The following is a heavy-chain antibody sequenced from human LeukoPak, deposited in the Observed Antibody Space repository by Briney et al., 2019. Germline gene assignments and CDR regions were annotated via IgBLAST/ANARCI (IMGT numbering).Heavy chain of an antibody. D-gene: IGHD3-10*01. CDR1: GITVSSNY. CDR3: AGAMVRGFNTFDI. J-gene: IGHJ3*02. Sequence: GGSLRLSCAASGITVSSNYMSWVRQAPGKGLEWVSVIYSGGTTHYADSVKGRFTISRDNSKNTVYLQVNSLRAEDTAVYYCAGAMVRGFNTFDIWGQGTMVTVSS. V-gene: IGHV3-66*01. CDR2: IYSGGTT.